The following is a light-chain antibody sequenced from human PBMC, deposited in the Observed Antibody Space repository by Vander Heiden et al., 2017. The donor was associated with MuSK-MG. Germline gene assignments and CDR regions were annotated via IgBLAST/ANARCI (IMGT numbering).Light chain of an antibody. Sequence: SVLTQPPSASGTPGQRVTISCSGSSSNIGINTVNWYQPLPGPAPNLLIYSNNQRPSGVPDRFSGSKSGTSASLTISGLQAEDEADYDCAAWDDSLNGWVFGGGTNLTVL. CDR1: SSNIGINT. CDR2: SNN. V-gene: IGLV1-44*01. J-gene: IGLJ3*02. CDR3: AAWDDSLNGWV.